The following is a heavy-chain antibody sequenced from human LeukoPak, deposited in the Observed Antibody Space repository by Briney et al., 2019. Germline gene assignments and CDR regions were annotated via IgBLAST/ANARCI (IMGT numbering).Heavy chain of an antibody. CDR2: ISSSSSTI. D-gene: IGHD3-22*01. V-gene: IGHV3-11*04. CDR1: GFTFSDYY. CDR3: ARVPYYYDSSGYDY. Sequence: PGGSLRLSCAASGFTFSDYYMSWIRQAPGKGLEWVSYISSSSSTIYYADSVKGRFTISRDNAKNSLYLQMNSLRAEDTAVYYCARVPYYYDSSGYDYWGQGALVTVSS. J-gene: IGHJ4*02.